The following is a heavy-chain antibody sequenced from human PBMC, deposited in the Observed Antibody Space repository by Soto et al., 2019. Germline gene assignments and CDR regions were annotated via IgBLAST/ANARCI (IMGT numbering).Heavy chain of an antibody. Sequence: LRLSCAASGFTFTRYSMNWVRQAPGKGLEWVSSISSTTNYIYHGDSMKGRFTISRDNAKNSLYLEMNSLRAEDTAVYYCARESEDLTSNFDYWGQGTLVTVSS. J-gene: IGHJ4*02. V-gene: IGHV3-21*06. CDR3: ARESEDLTSNFDY. CDR2: ISSTTNYI. CDR1: GFTFTRYS.